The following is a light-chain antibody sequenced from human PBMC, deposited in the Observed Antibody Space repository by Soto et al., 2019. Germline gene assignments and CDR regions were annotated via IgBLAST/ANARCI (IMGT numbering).Light chain of an antibody. CDR3: LQDYNYPRT. CDR2: GAT. CDR1: QDIRTE. V-gene: IGKV1-6*01. Sequence: ALQMTQSPSSLSASVGDRVTITCRASQDIRTELGWYQQKPGKAPKLLIYGATTLQSGVPSRFSGSGSGTDFTLTISGLHHEDFATYYCLQDYNYPRTFGQGTKVEVK. J-gene: IGKJ1*01.